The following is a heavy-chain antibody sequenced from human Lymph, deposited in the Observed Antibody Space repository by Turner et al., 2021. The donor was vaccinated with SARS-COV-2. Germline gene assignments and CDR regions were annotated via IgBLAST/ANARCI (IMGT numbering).Heavy chain of an antibody. D-gene: IGHD1-26*01. CDR2: IKQDGSEK. CDR3: ARMGSSSWYFDY. Sequence: EVQLVESGGWLVQPGGSLRLFCAASGFIFSYYWMSWVRQAPGKGLEWVTNIKQDGSEKYYVDSVKSRFTISRDNAKNSLFLQMSSLRAEDTAVYYCARMGSSSWYFDYWGQGTLVTVSS. CDR1: GFIFSYYW. V-gene: IGHV3-7*01. J-gene: IGHJ4*02.